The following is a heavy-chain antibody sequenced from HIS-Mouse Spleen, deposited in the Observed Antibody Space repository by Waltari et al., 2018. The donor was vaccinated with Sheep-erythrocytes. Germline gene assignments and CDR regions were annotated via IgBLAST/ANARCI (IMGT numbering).Heavy chain of an antibody. CDR3: ARDPLTGADY. D-gene: IGHD7-27*01. Sequence: QVQLVESGPGLVKPSQTLSLTCTVSGGFISCGGYYWSWIRQPPGSGLELIGYIYYIGITYDNPSLKSRVTISVDTSKNQFSLKLSSVTAADTAVYYCARDPLTGADYWGQGTLVTVSS. CDR1: GGFISCGGYY. CDR2: IYYIGIT. V-gene: IGHV4-31*03. J-gene: IGHJ4*02.